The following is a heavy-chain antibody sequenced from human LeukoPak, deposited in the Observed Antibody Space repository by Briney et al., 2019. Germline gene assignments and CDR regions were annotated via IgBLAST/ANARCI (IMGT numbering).Heavy chain of an antibody. CDR2: ISYDGSNK. V-gene: IGHV3-30*18. CDR1: GFTFSSYG. J-gene: IGHJ4*02. Sequence: GGPLRLSCAASGFTFSSYGMHWVRQAPGKGLEWVAVISYDGSNKYYADSVKGRFTISRDNSKNTLYLQMNSLRAEDTAVYYCAKDGPQDGYNSFDYWGQGTLVTVSS. CDR3: AKDGPQDGYNSFDY. D-gene: IGHD5-24*01.